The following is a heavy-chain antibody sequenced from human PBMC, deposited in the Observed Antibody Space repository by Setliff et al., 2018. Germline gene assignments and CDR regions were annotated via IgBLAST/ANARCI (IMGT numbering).Heavy chain of an antibody. Sequence: ASVKVSCKASGGIFSSYAISWVRQAPGQGLEWMGGIIPIFGSTNYAQNFQGRVTITADKSTSTAYMDLSSLRSEDSAVYYCARDRGGTAIANWFDRWGQGTLVTVSS. V-gene: IGHV1-69*06. J-gene: IGHJ5*02. CDR1: GGIFSSYA. D-gene: IGHD2-21*01. CDR2: IIPIFGST. CDR3: ARDRGGTAIANWFDR.